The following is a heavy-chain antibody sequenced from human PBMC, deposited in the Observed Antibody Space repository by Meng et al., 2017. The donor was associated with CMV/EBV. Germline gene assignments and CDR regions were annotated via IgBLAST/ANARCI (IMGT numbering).Heavy chain of an antibody. CDR1: GYSFTSYW. J-gene: IGHJ4*02. CDR2: IYPGDSDT. D-gene: IGHD6-13*01. CDR3: ARSLRLVDIPGLPYSSSWYGDY. V-gene: IGHV5-51*01. Sequence: GGSLRLSCKGSGYSFTSYWIGWVRQMPGKGLEWMGIIYPGDSDTRYSPSFQGQVTISADKSISTAYLQWSSLKASDTAMYYCARSLRLVDIPGLPYSSSWYGDYWGQGTLVTVSS.